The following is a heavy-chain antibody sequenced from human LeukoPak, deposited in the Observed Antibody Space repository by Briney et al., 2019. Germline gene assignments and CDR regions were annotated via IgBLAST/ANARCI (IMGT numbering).Heavy chain of an antibody. CDR3: ARGRGGYPD. CDR2: INGSGST. CDR1: SESFSGYF. Sequence: PSETLSLTCAVYSESFSGYFWSWLRQPPGKGLEWIGEINGSGSTNYSPSLKSRVTISVDRSKNQFSLKLRSVTATDTAVYYCARGRGGYPDWGQGTMVTVSS. D-gene: IGHD4-23*01. J-gene: IGHJ3*01. V-gene: IGHV4-34*01.